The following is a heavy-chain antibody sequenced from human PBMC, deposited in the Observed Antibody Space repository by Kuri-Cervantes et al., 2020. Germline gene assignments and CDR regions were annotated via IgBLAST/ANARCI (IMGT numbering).Heavy chain of an antibody. CDR1: GYTFTNYY. V-gene: IGHV1-46*01. D-gene: IGHD6-13*01. Sequence: ASVKVSCKAFGYTFTNYYMHWVRQAPGQGLEWMGIINPSGGSTSYAQKFQGRVTMTRDTSTSTVYMDLSSLRSEDTAVYYCATHPPSGQQQLDIGYWGQGTLVTVSS. J-gene: IGHJ4*02. CDR2: INPSGGST. CDR3: ATHPPSGQQQLDIGY.